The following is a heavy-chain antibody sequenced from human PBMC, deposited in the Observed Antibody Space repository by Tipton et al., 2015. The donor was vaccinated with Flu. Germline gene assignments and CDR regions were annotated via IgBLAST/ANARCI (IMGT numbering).Heavy chain of an antibody. CDR2: INHSGST. CDR1: GGSFSGYY. V-gene: IGHV4-34*01. J-gene: IGHJ3*02. CDR3: ARVMVRGVIPDAFDI. Sequence: TLSLTCAVYGGSFSGYYWSWIRQPPGKGLEWIGEINHSGSTNYNPSLKSRVTISVDTSKNQSSLKLSSVTAADTAVYYCARVMVRGVIPDAFDIWGQGTMVTVSS. D-gene: IGHD3-10*01.